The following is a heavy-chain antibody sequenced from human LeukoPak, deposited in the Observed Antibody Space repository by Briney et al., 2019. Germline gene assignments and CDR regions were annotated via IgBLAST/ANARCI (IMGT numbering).Heavy chain of an antibody. CDR2: ISSSSSTI. J-gene: IGHJ4*02. Sequence: GGSLRLSCAASGFTFSSYSMNWVRQAPGKGLEWVSYISSSSSTIYYADSVKGRFTISRDNAKNSLYLQMDSLRAEDTAVYYCARDSSFFMVRGVITRLDYWGQGTLVTVSS. D-gene: IGHD3-10*01. CDR1: GFTFSSYS. CDR3: ARDSSFFMVRGVITRLDY. V-gene: IGHV3-48*01.